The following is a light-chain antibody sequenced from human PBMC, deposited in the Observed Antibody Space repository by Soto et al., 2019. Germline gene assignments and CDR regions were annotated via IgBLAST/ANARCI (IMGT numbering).Light chain of an antibody. CDR2: RSS. CDR1: QSVDSSY. Sequence: EIVLTQSPGTLPLSPGERATLSCRASQSVDSSYLAWYQQKPGQAPRLLIYRSSIRATGIPDRFSGSGSETDFTLTISRLEPEDFAVYYFQQYDNSRGLTFVGGTTVEI. V-gene: IGKV3-20*01. J-gene: IGKJ4*01. CDR3: QQYDNSRGLT.